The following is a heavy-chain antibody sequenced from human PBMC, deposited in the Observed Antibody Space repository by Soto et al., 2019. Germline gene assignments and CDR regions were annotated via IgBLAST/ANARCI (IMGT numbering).Heavy chain of an antibody. V-gene: IGHV1-46*01. D-gene: IGHD2-2*01. CDR3: AREKGIRYCSSPSCYPNAFYI. J-gene: IGHJ3*02. Sequence: ASVKVSCKASGYTFTSYYMHWVRQAPGQGLEWMGIINPSGGSTSYAQKFQGRVTMTRDTSTSTVYMELSSLRSEDTAVYYCAREKGIRYCSSPSCYPNAFYIWVQGTMVTVSS. CDR2: INPSGGST. CDR1: GYTFTSYY.